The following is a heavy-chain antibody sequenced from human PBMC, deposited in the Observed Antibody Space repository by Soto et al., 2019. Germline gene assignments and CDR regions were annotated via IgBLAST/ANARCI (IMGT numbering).Heavy chain of an antibody. J-gene: IGHJ1*01. CDR3: ARDALSYYDSSGYLEYFQH. CDR2: ISSSSSYI. D-gene: IGHD3-22*01. Sequence: PGGSLRLSCAASGFTFSSYSMNWVRQAPGKGLEWVSSISSSSSYIYYADSVKGRFTISRDNAKSSLYLQMNSLRAEDTAVYYCARDALSYYDSSGYLEYFQHWGQGTLVTVS. V-gene: IGHV3-21*01. CDR1: GFTFSSYS.